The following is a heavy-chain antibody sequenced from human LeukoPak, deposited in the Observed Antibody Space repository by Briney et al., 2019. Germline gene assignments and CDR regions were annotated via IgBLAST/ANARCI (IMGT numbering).Heavy chain of an antibody. V-gene: IGHV3-30*04. Sequence: PGGSLRLSCAASRFTFSSYAMHWVRQAPGKGLEWVAVISYDGSNKYYADSVKGRFTISRDNSKNTLYLQMNSLRAEDTAVYYCARGSVNYYDSSGYLNYWGQGTLVTVSS. CDR1: RFTFSSYA. D-gene: IGHD3-22*01. CDR3: ARGSVNYYDSSGYLNY. J-gene: IGHJ4*02. CDR2: ISYDGSNK.